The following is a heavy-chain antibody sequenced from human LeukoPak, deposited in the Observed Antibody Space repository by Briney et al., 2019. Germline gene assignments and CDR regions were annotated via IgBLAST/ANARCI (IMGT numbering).Heavy chain of an antibody. CDR3: ARDLRYCSSTSCPNYYYYGMDV. CDR1: GGSISSYY. J-gene: IGHJ6*02. Sequence: NPSETLSLTCTVSGGSISSYYWSWIRQPAGKGLEWIGRIYTSGSTNYNPSLKSRVTMSVDTSKNQFSLKLSSVTAADTAVYYCARDLRYCSSTSCPNYYYYGMDVWGQGTTVTVSS. V-gene: IGHV4-4*07. CDR2: IYTSGST. D-gene: IGHD2-2*01.